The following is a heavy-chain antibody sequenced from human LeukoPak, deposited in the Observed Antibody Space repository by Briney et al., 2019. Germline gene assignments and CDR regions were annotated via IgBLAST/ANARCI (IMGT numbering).Heavy chain of an antibody. CDR1: GYTFTSYA. CDR3: ATAHGDSGSFDY. Sequence: ASVKVSCKASGYTFTSYAMHWVRQAPGQRLEWMGWINAGNGNTKYSRKFQGRVTMTEDTSTDTAYMELSSLRSEDTAVYYCATAHGDSGSFDYWGQGTLVTVSS. D-gene: IGHD3-10*01. CDR2: INAGNGNT. V-gene: IGHV1-3*01. J-gene: IGHJ4*02.